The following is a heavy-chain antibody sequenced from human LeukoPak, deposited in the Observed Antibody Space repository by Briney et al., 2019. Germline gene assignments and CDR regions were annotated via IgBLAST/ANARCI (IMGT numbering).Heavy chain of an antibody. D-gene: IGHD5-18*01. J-gene: IGHJ6*03. CDR3: ARGEGGYGLDYYYYYYMDV. Sequence: ASVKVSCKASGYTFTSYDINWVRQATGQGLEWMGWMNPNSDNTGYAQKFQGRVTITRNTSISTAYMELSSLRSEDTAVYYCARGEGGYGLDYYYYYYMDVWGKGTTVTVSS. CDR2: MNPNSDNT. V-gene: IGHV1-8*03. CDR1: GYTFTSYD.